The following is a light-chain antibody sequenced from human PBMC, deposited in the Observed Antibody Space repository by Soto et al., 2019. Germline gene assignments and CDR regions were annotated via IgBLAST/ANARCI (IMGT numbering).Light chain of an antibody. Sequence: EIVMTQSPATLYVSPGERATLSCRASQSVSSKLAWYQQKPGQAPRLLIYGASTRATGIPARFSGSGSGTEFTLTISSLQSEDFAVYYCQQYNNWPYTFGQGTKLEIK. J-gene: IGKJ2*01. V-gene: IGKV3-15*01. CDR1: QSVSSK. CDR2: GAS. CDR3: QQYNNWPYT.